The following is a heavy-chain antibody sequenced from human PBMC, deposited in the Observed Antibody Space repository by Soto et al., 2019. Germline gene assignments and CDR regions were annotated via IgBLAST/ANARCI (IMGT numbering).Heavy chain of an antibody. CDR2: IYYSGST. D-gene: IGHD4-17*01. Sequence: PSGTLSLTCTVSGGSISSSSYYWGWIRQPPGNGLECIGSIYYSGSTYYNPSLKSRVTISVDTSKNQFSLKLSPVPAAATLVSYSALLPSHDYGRIFGCWGQGTL. CDR3: ALLPSHDYGRIFGC. J-gene: IGHJ1*01. CDR1: GGSISSSSYY. V-gene: IGHV4-39*07.